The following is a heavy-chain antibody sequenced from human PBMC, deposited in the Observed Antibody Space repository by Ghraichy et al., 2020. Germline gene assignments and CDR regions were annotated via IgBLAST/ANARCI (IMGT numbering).Heavy chain of an antibody. J-gene: IGHJ4*02. D-gene: IGHD5-18*01. V-gene: IGHV4-4*07. CDR3: ARSTSLQPFDF. CDR2: VSTTGNP. CDR1: GGSMFGYY. Sequence: TLSLTCTVSGGSMFGYYWSWIRQPAGKGLEWIGRVSTTGNPNYCPSLKSRVAMSLDTSKSHFSLRLSSVTAADTAVYYCARSTSLQPFDFWGQGTLVAVSS.